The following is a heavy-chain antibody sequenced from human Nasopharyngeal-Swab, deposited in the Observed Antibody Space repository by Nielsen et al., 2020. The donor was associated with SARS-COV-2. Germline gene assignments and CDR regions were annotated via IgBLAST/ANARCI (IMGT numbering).Heavy chain of an antibody. V-gene: IGHV1-46*01. Sequence: WVRQAPGQGLEWMGIINPSGGSATYAQRFQGKVTMTGDTSTSTVFMELSSLKSEDTAVYYCARGLGDSSGYYDYWGQGTLVTVSS. D-gene: IGHD3-22*01. J-gene: IGHJ4*02. CDR2: INPSGGSA. CDR3: ARGLGDSSGYYDY.